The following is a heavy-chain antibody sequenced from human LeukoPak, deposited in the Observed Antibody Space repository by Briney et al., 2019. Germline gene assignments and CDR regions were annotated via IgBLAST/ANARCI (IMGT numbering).Heavy chain of an antibody. D-gene: IGHD5-18*01. CDR2: ISGSGSTR. J-gene: IGHJ4*02. CDR1: GFTFSSYE. V-gene: IGHV3-48*03. Sequence: GGSLRLSCAASGFTFSSYEMTWVRQAPGMGLEWVSYISGSGSTRTYADSVKGRFTISRDNAKNSLYLQMNSLRAEDTAVYYCARDRIQLWPSPDYWGQGTLVTVSS. CDR3: ARDRIQLWPSPDY.